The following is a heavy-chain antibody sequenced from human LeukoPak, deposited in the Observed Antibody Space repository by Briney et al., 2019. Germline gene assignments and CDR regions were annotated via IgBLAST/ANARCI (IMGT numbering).Heavy chain of an antibody. J-gene: IGHJ4*02. V-gene: IGHV4-59*01. CDR1: GGSISSYY. CDR3: ARGDSSYYFDY. Sequence: SETLSLTCTVSGGSISSYYWSWIRQPPGKGLEWIGYSYYSGSTNYNPSLKSRVTISVDTSKNQFSLKLSSVTAADTAVYYCARGDSSYYFDYWGQGTLVTVSS. CDR2: SYYSGST. D-gene: IGHD6-6*01.